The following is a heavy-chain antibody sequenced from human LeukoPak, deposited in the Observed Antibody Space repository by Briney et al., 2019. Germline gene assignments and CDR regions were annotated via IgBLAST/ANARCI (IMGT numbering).Heavy chain of an antibody. CDR3: AKPIPYWYFDL. D-gene: IGHD2-21*01. CDR1: GFTFSSND. Sequence: GGSLRLSCAASGFTFSSNDVSWVRQAPGKGLEWVSAISGDGGSTYADSVKGRFTISRDNSKNTLYLQMNSLRAEDTAIYYCAKPIPYWYFDLWGRGTLVTVSS. CDR2: ISGDGGST. V-gene: IGHV3-23*01. J-gene: IGHJ2*01.